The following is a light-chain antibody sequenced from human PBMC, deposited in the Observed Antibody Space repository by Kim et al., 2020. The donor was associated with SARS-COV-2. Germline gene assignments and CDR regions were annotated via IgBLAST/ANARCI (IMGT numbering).Light chain of an antibody. CDR1: QTISTY. CDR2: GAS. Sequence: ASVGDRVTITSRASQTISTYLNWYQQKPGKAPKLLISGASSLQSGVPSRFSGSGSGTNFTLTISSLQPEDFATFYCQQSYSNPITFGQGTRLEIK. CDR3: QQSYSNPIT. J-gene: IGKJ5*01. V-gene: IGKV1-39*01.